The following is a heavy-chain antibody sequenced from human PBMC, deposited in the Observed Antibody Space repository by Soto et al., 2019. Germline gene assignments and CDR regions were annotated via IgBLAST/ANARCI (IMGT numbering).Heavy chain of an antibody. CDR1: GFTFSNAW. D-gene: IGHD3-3*01. Sequence: GGSLRLSCAASGFTFSNAWKNWVRQAPGKGLEWVGRIKSKTDGGTTDYAAPVQGRFPISRDDSKNTLYLQMNSMKTEDTAVYYCTREDFWSGYPDYYYYGIDVWGQGT. V-gene: IGHV3-15*01. CDR3: TREDFWSGYPDYYYYGIDV. CDR2: IKSKTDGGTT. J-gene: IGHJ6*02.